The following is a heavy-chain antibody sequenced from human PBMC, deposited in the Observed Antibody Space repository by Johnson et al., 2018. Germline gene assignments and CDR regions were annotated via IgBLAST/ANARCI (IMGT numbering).Heavy chain of an antibody. J-gene: IGHJ3*02. CDR1: GGSISSYY. Sequence: QVQLQESGPGLVKPSETXSLTCTVSGGSISSYYWSWIRQPPGKGLEWIGYIYYSGSTNYNPSLKSRVTISVDTSKNQFSLKLSSVTAADTAVYYCARARYDAFDIWGQGTMVTVSS. V-gene: IGHV4-59*01. CDR2: IYYSGST. CDR3: ARARYDAFDI.